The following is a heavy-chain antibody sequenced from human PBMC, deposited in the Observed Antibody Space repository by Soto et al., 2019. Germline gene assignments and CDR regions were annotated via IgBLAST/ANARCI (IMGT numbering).Heavy chain of an antibody. CDR3: ATVSRKGSAVGFDY. Sequence: QVQLVQSGAELKKPGASVKVSCKASGYTFSNYDMNWVRQATGQGPEWIGWVNPNNGDTGYAQKFQGRVTLTTDISSTTAYMELTSRRSEDSAIYDGATVSRKGSAVGFDYWGQGTVITVSS. CDR1: GYTFSNYD. J-gene: IGHJ4*02. CDR2: VNPNNGDT. V-gene: IGHV1-8*01. D-gene: IGHD2-15*01.